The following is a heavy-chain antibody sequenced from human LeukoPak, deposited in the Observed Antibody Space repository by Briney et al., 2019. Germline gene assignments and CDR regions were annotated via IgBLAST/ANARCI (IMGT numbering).Heavy chain of an antibody. CDR2: ICGSGAST. CDR1: GCTFSNYG. CDR3: AEEEGRGGLVSKNPYYYYGMDV. Sequence: GGSLRLSRAPSGCTFSNYGMSWVGQAPGKGLEGVAGICGSGASTYYAASVQARFTLPRHNSQLTLYLHMNSLRAEATAGYYCAEEEGRGGLVSKNPYYYYGMDVWGHGTTVTVSS. J-gene: IGHJ6*02. D-gene: IGHD5/OR15-5a*01. V-gene: IGHV3-23*01.